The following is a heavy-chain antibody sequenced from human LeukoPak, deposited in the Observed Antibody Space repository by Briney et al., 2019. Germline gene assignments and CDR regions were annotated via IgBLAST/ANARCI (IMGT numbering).Heavy chain of an antibody. CDR3: AKGTGIVMYYYHGTDL. CDR2: ISGSGGSS. Sequence: GGSLRLSCAASGFTFSNYAMSWVRQAPGKGLEWVSGISGSGGSSYYADSVKGRFSISRDNPKNTLHLQMNSLRAEDSAVYYCAKGTGIVMYYYHGTDLWGQGTTVIISS. J-gene: IGHJ6*02. D-gene: IGHD3-16*02. CDR1: GFTFSNYA. V-gene: IGHV3-23*01.